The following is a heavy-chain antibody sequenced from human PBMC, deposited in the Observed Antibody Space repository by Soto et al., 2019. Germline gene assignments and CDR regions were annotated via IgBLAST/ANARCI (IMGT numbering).Heavy chain of an antibody. J-gene: IGHJ4*02. CDR2: IDPSDSYT. CDR1: GYSFTSYW. Sequence: VGSLKISCNGSGYSFTSYWISWVRQMPGKGLEWMGRIDPSDSYTNYSPSFQGHVTISADKSISTAYLQWSSLKASDTAMYYCARGYIAAAGRDWGQGTLVTVSS. CDR3: ARGYIAAAGRD. V-gene: IGHV5-10-1*01. D-gene: IGHD6-13*01.